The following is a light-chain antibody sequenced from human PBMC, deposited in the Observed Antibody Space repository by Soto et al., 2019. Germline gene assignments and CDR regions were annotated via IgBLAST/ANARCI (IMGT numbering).Light chain of an antibody. V-gene: IGLV2-23*01. Sequence: QSALAQPASVSGSPGQSVTISCTETSSDVGAYNSVSWYQQHPDKAPQLMIYKGTQRPSGVSNRFSGSTSGNAASLTISGLQAGDEADYFCCSSAPESTYVFGTGTKLTVL. CDR2: KGT. J-gene: IGLJ1*01. CDR3: CSSAPESTYV. CDR1: SSDVGAYNS.